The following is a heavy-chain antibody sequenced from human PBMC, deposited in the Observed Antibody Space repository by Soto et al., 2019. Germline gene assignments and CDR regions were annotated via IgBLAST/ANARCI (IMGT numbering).Heavy chain of an antibody. D-gene: IGHD2-2*01. CDR1: GYTFTSYG. J-gene: IGHJ6*04. CDR3: ARDPLGCSSTSCYVGWRLDV. Sequence: ASVKVSCKASGYTFTSYGISWVRQAPGQGLEWMGWISAYNGNTNYAQKLQGRVTMTTDTSTSTAYMELRSLRSDDTAVYYCARDPLGCSSTSCYVGWRLDVWGKGTTVTVSS. V-gene: IGHV1-18*01. CDR2: ISAYNGNT.